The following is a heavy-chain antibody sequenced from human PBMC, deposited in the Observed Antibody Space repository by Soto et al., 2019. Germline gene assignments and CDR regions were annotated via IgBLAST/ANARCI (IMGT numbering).Heavy chain of an antibody. CDR1: GFTFSSYS. J-gene: IGHJ4*02. CDR2: ISSSSSYI. CDR3: AREPRHIVVVPAAIDY. V-gene: IGHV3-21*01. Sequence: LRLSCAASGFTFSSYSMNWVRQAPGKGLEWVSSISSSSSYIYYADSVKGRFTISRDNAKNSLYLQMNSLRAEDTAVYYCAREPRHIVVVPAAIDYWGQGTLVTVSS. D-gene: IGHD2-2*01.